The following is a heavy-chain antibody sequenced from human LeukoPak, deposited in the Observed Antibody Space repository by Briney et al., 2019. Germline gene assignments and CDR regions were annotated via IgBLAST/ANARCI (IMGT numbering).Heavy chain of an antibody. CDR2: ISYDGSNK. D-gene: IGHD3-22*01. V-gene: IGHV3-30*18. Sequence: PGRSLRLSCAASGFTFSNYGMHWVRQAPGKGLEWVAVISYDGSNKYYADSVKGRFTISRDNSKNTLYLQMNSLRAEDTAVYYCAKEGDTYYYDNSGKLDYWGQGTLVTVSS. CDR3: AKEGDTYYYDNSGKLDY. J-gene: IGHJ4*02. CDR1: GFTFSNYG.